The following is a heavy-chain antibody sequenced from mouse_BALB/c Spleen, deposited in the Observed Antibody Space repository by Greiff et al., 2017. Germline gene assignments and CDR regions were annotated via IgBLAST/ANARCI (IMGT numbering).Heavy chain of an antibody. D-gene: IGHD1-1*01. V-gene: IGHV1-69*02. Sequence: QVQLQQPGAELVRPGASVKLSCKASGYTFTSYWINWVKQRPGQGLEWIGNIYPSDSYTNYNQKFKDKATLTVDKSSSTAYMQLSSPTSEDSAVYYGTSSGDNGSSSWFAYWGQGTLVTVSA. CDR2: IYPSDSYT. CDR3: TSSGDNGSSSWFAY. J-gene: IGHJ3*01. CDR1: GYTFTSYW.